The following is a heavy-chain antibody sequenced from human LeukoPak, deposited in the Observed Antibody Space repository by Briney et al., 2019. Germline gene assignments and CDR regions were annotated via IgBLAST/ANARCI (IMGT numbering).Heavy chain of an antibody. Sequence: SETLSLTCTVSGASFSSSPYSWGWIRQPPGKGLEWIGSVYDSGSTFYNPSLESRVTISIDTFKNQFSLKLTSVTAADTAVYYCAKTGSSIAARPPDYWGQGTLVIVSS. CDR1: GASFSSSPYS. D-gene: IGHD6-6*01. CDR2: VYDSGST. CDR3: AKTGSSIAARPPDY. V-gene: IGHV4-39*07. J-gene: IGHJ4*02.